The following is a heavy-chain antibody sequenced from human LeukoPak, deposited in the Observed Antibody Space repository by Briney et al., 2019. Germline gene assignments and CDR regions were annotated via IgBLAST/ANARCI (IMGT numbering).Heavy chain of an antibody. CDR3: TTSTSWNSGSYWVLDY. J-gene: IGHJ4*02. Sequence: GGSLRLSCAASGFTFSNAWMSWVRQAPGKGLEWVGRIKSKTNGGTTDYAAPVKGRFTISRDDSKNTLYLQMNSLKTEDTALYYCTTSTSWNSGSYWVLDYWGQGTLVTVSS. CDR2: IKSKTNGGTT. V-gene: IGHV3-15*01. D-gene: IGHD1-26*01. CDR1: GFTFSNAW.